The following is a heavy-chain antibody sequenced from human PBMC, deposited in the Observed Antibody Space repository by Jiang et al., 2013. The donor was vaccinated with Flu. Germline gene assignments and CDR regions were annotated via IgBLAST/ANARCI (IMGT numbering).Heavy chain of an antibody. CDR1: GGSFSGYY. J-gene: IGHJ6*04. CDR3: ARGQVYYDSSGYYPRNYYYYGMDV. CDR2: INHSGST. V-gene: IGHV4-34*01. D-gene: IGHD3-22*01. Sequence: LLKPSETLSLTCAVYGGSFSGYYWSWIRQPPGKGLEWIGEINHSGSTNYNPSLKSRVTISVDTSKNQFSLKLSSVTAADTAVYYCARGQVYYDSSGYYPRNYYYYGMDVWGKGTTGHRLL.